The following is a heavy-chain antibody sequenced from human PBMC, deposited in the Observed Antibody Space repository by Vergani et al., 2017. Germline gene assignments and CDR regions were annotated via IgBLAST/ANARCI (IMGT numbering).Heavy chain of an antibody. CDR2: IYYSGST. J-gene: IGHJ4*02. D-gene: IGHD1-26*01. CDR3: ARRGPWELLDY. V-gene: IGHV4-59*01. Sequence: QVQLQESGPGLVKPSETLSLTCTVSGGSISSYYWSWIRQPPGKGLEWIAYIYYSGSTNYNPSLKSRVTISVDTSKNQFSLKLSSVTAADTAVYYCARRGPWELLDYWGQGTLVTVSS. CDR1: GGSISSYY.